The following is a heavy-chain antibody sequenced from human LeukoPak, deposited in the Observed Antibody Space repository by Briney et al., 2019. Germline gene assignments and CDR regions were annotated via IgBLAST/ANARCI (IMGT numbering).Heavy chain of an antibody. CDR3: VRNQLSRGGDV. Sequence: SETLSLTCSVSGGSIGSGYYWGWIRQPPGKRLEWIGHIYHAGPTYYNPSLKSRVTLSVDKSHNQFSLMLRSVTAADTALYYCVRNQLSRGGDVWGQGALVIVSS. V-gene: IGHV4-38-2*02. D-gene: IGHD2-21*02. CDR1: GGSIGSGYY. J-gene: IGHJ4*02. CDR2: IYHAGPT.